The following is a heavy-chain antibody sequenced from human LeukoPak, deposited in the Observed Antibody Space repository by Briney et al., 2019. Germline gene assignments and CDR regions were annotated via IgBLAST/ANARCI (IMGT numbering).Heavy chain of an antibody. CDR1: GGTFSSYG. J-gene: IGHJ4*02. D-gene: IGHD5-12*01. CDR3: ARSYDLDY. Sequence: SVNVSFNASGGTFSSYGISWVRQAPAPGIEWMGRIIPIFGTANYAQKFQGRVTITTDESTSTAYLELSSLRSEDTAVYYCARSYDLDYWGQGTLVTVSS. V-gene: IGHV1-69*05. CDR2: IIPIFGTA.